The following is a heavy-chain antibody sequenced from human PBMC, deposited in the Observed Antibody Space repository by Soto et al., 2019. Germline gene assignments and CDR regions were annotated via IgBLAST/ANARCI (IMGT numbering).Heavy chain of an antibody. CDR1: GCTLNTYG. V-gene: IGHV1-18*01. Sequence: QVQLVQSGAEVKKHGASVKVSCKASGCTLNTYGITWVRQAPGQGLEWMGWISANNDHTNYPQKFQGRVTMTTDTFTSTAYMELRSLTSDDTAVYYCARGTYFDYWGQGTLVTVSS. J-gene: IGHJ4*02. CDR3: ARGTYFDY. CDR2: ISANNDHT.